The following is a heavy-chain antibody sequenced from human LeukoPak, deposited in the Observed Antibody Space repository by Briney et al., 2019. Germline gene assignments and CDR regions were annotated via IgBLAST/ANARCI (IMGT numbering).Heavy chain of an antibody. CDR2: IRYDGNLQ. Sequence: GRSLRLSCAASGFSFSNYGMHWVRQAPGKGLEWVAVIRYDGNLQYHADSVKGRFTVSKDNFKDTLYLHMNGLRPEDSGVYYCSREASEAFDIWGQGSMVTVS. V-gene: IGHV3-33*08. CDR3: SREASEAFDI. J-gene: IGHJ3*02. CDR1: GFSFSNYG.